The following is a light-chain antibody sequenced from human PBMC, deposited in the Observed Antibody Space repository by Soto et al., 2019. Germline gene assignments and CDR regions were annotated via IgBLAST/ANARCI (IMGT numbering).Light chain of an antibody. CDR2: AAS. CDR3: QQSYSTPRT. CDR1: QRISSY. Sequence: DIQMTQSPSSLSASVGDRVTITCRASQRISSYLNWYQQKPGKAPKLLIYAASSLQSGVPSRFSGSGSGTDFTLTISSLQPEDFGTYYCQQSYSTPRTFGQGTQVAVK. J-gene: IGKJ1*01. V-gene: IGKV1-39*01.